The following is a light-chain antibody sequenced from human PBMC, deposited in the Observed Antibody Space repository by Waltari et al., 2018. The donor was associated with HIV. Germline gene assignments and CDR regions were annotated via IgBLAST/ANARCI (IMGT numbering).Light chain of an antibody. CDR2: GNI. CDR3: QSYDVSLTSSV. CDR1: DSHLGAGWG. Sequence: QSVLTQPPSVSGAPGQTITISCAGTDSHLGAGWGVHWYQQLPGTAPKLIIYGNIHRPSGVPARLSASKSGTSASLAITGLQPEDEATYFCQSYDVSLTSSVFGGGTKLTVL. V-gene: IGLV1-40*01. J-gene: IGLJ3*02.